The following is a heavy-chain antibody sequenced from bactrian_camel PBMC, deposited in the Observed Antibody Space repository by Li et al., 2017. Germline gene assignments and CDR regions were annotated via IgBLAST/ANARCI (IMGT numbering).Heavy chain of an antibody. Sequence: HVQLVESGGGSVQTGGSLRLSCSVSESTDNSFCMGWFRQAPGMEREGVASISTSGGSPYYADSVKGRFTISQDNAKRKLYLQMNDLKPEDTAMYYCAAGMREFSPLKDTATIMLSCDNYWGQGTQVTVS. CDR2: ISTSGGSP. CDR3: AAGMREFSPLKDTATIMLSCDNY. J-gene: IGHJ4*01. CDR1: ESTDNSFC. V-gene: IGHV3S1*01. D-gene: IGHD4*01.